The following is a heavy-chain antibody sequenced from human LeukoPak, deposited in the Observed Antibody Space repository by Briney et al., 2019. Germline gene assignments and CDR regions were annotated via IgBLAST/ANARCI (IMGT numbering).Heavy chain of an antibody. Sequence: SETLSLTCTVSGGSISSSSYYWGWIRQPPGKGLEWIGSIYYSGSTYYNPSLKSRVTISVDTSKNQFSLKLSSVTAADTAVYYCARHRTDYYDSSGYPHYYYYYYMDVWGKGTTVTVSS. J-gene: IGHJ6*03. CDR1: GGSISSSSYY. CDR2: IYYSGST. V-gene: IGHV4-39*01. D-gene: IGHD3-22*01. CDR3: ARHRTDYYDSSGYPHYYYYYYMDV.